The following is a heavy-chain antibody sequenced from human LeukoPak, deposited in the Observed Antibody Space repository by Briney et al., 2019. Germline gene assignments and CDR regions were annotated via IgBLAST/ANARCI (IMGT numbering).Heavy chain of an antibody. V-gene: IGHV3-53*01. J-gene: IGHJ4*02. CDR1: GFLVNTNY. Sequence: GGSLRLSCAASGFLVNTNYMTWVRQAPGKGLEWVSVIYSGGSTFYADSVKGRFTISRDNSKNTVFLQMNSLRAEDTAVYYCARDNTISGYYELGYWGQGTLVTVSS. CDR2: IYSGGST. D-gene: IGHD3-22*01. CDR3: ARDNTISGYYELGY.